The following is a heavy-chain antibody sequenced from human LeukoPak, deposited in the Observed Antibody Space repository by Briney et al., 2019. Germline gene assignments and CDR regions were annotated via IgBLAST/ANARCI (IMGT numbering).Heavy chain of an antibody. Sequence: SETLSLTCTVSGDSLSTSAYYWGWIRQSPGKGLEWIGTIFYSGSTYYNPSLQSRVTISVDTSRNQFSLKLSSVTAADTAVYYCARSMGTYYYSYTGHVDYYFFYHVDVWGQGTTVTVSS. CDR1: GDSLSTSAYY. CDR3: ARSMGTYYYSYTGHVDYYFFYHVDV. CDR2: IFYSGST. J-gene: IGHJ6*02. D-gene: IGHD3-10*01. V-gene: IGHV4-39*01.